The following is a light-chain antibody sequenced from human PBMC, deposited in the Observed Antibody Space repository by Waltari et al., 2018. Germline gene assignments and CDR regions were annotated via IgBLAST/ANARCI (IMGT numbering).Light chain of an antibody. CDR2: DTS. CDR3: QQRSNWPRCT. V-gene: IGKV3-11*01. Sequence: DISLTHSLATLSLSPGERATLSCRASQSVSSSLAWFQQKPGQAPRLLIYDTSNRATGVPARFSGSGSGTHFTLTISSLEPEDFAVYYCQQRSNWPRCTFGQGTKVEIK. CDR1: QSVSSS. J-gene: IGKJ2*02.